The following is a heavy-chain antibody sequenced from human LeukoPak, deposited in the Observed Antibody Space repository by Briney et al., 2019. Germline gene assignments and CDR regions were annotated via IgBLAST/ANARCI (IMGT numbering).Heavy chain of an antibody. CDR2: IYYSGST. Sequence: SETLSLTCTVSGGSISSSSYYWGWIRQPPGKGLEWIGSIYYSGSTYYNPSLKSRVTISVDTSKNQFSLKLSSVTAADTAVYYCASSVVVVAATPNYFDYWGQGTLVTVSS. V-gene: IGHV4-39*07. J-gene: IGHJ4*02. D-gene: IGHD2-15*01. CDR1: GGSISSSSYY. CDR3: ASSVVVVAATPNYFDY.